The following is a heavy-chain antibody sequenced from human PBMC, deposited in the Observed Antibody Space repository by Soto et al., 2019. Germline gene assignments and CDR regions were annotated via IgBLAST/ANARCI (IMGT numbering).Heavy chain of an antibody. Sequence: KSGGSLRLSCAASGFTFSSYSMNWVRQAPGKGLEWVSSISSSSSYIYYADSVKGRFTISRDNAKNSLYLQMNSLRAEDTAVYYCATMGRSRYQPLLYGATPRRYYFDYWGQGTLVTVSS. V-gene: IGHV3-21*01. CDR2: ISSSSSYI. CDR3: ATMGRSRYQPLLYGATPRRYYFDY. J-gene: IGHJ4*02. D-gene: IGHD2-2*02. CDR1: GFTFSSYS.